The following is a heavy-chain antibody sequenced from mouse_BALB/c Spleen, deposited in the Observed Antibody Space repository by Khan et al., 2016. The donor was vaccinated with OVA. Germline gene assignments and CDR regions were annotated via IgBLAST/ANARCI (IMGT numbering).Heavy chain of an antibody. Sequence: QVQLKESGPGLVAPSQSLSITCTVSGFSLTSYGVHWVRQPPGKGLEWLVVIWSDGSTNYNSVLKSRLSISKDNSKSQVFLKMNSLQTDDTAIYYGARWFDGYSSLYAMDDWGQGTSVTVSS. CDR1: GFSLTSYG. J-gene: IGHJ4*01. V-gene: IGHV2-6*02. D-gene: IGHD2-3*01. CDR2: IWSDGST. CDR3: ARWFDGYSSLYAMDD.